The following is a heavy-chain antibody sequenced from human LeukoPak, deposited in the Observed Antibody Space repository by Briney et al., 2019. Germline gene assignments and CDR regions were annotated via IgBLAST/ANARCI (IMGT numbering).Heavy chain of an antibody. V-gene: IGHV3-23*01. D-gene: IGHD4-17*01. Sequence: PGGSLRLSCAASGFTFSSAAMSWVRQAPGKGLEWVSAINGSGGSTYYADSVKGRFTLSRDNSKNTLYLQMNSLRAEDTAVYYCAKAEVPGTVTSYGMDVWGKGTKVTVSS. CDR3: AKAEVPGTVTSYGMDV. CDR1: GFTFSSAA. CDR2: INGSGGST. J-gene: IGHJ6*04.